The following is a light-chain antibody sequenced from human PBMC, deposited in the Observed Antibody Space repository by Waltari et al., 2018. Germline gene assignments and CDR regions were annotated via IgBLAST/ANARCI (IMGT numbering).Light chain of an antibody. Sequence: EIVLTQSPGTLSLSPGARGTLSCRASQSVSSSYLAWYQQKPGQAPRLLIYGASSRATGIPDRFSGSGSGTDFTLTITRLEPEDFAVYYFQQYGRSPTFGQGTKVEIK. J-gene: IGKJ1*01. CDR2: GAS. CDR1: QSVSSSY. CDR3: QQYGRSPT. V-gene: IGKV3-20*01.